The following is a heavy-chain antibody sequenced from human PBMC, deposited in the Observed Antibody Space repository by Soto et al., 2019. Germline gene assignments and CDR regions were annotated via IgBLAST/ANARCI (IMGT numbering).Heavy chain of an antibody. D-gene: IGHD3-9*01. J-gene: IGHJ4*02. CDR3: AKDIRIGPGYYYFDY. V-gene: IGHV3-23*01. CDR2: ISGSGGST. CDR1: GFTFSSYA. Sequence: GSLRLSCAASGFTFSSYAMSWVRQAPGKGLEWVSAISGSGGSTYYADSVKGRFTISRDNSKNTLYLQMNSLRAEDTAVYYCAKDIRIGPGYYYFDYWGQGTLVTVSS.